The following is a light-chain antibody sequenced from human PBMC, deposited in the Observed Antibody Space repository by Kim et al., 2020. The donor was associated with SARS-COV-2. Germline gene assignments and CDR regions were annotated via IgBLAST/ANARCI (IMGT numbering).Light chain of an antibody. CDR2: DNN. Sequence: GKTVTSSCTGSSGSIASNYVQWYQQRPGSAPTIVISDNNQRPSGVPDRFSGSIDSSSNSASLTISGLKTEDEADYYCQSYDSNNVVFGGGTQLTVL. J-gene: IGLJ2*01. CDR3: QSYDSNNVV. CDR1: SGSIASNY. V-gene: IGLV6-57*02.